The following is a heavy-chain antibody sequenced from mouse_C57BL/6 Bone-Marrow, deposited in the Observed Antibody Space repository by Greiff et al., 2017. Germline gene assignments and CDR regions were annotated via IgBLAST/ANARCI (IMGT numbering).Heavy chain of an antibody. J-gene: IGHJ3*01. V-gene: IGHV14-4*01. CDR2: IYPENGYT. D-gene: IGHD1-1*01. CDR1: GFNITDDC. Sequence: EVQLQQSGAELVKPGASVKLSCTASGFNITDDCMHWVKQRPEQGLEWIGWIYPENGYTEYASKFQGKATLTADTSSNTAYLQLSSLTYEDTAVYYCARWGGSSLASSFAYWGQGTLVTVSA. CDR3: ARWGGSSLASSFAY.